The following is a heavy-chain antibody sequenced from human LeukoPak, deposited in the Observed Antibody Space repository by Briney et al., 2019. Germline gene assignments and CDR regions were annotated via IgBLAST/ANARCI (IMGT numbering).Heavy chain of an antibody. CDR1: GGSFSGYY. CDR2: INHSGST. J-gene: IGHJ4*02. D-gene: IGHD6-13*01. V-gene: IGHV4-34*01. Sequence: SETLSLTCAVYGGSFSGYYWSWIRQPPGKGLEWIGEINHSGSTNYNPSLKSRVTISVDTSKNQFSLKLSSVTAADRAVYYCASSWYVYWGQGTLVTVSS. CDR3: ASSWYVY.